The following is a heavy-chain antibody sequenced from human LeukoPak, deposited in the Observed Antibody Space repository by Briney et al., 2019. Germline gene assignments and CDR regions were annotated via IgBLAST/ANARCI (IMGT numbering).Heavy chain of an antibody. Sequence: GSLRLSCSASGFTFSNYTMHWIRQPPGKGLEWIGEIGHSGNTNYNPSLRSRVTISVDTSQSQFSLKLSSVTAADTAVYYCARVPYCSGGSCNYYYYYGMDVWGQGTTVTVSS. V-gene: IGHV4-34*01. CDR1: GFTFSNYT. CDR2: IGHSGNT. D-gene: IGHD2-15*01. CDR3: ARVPYCSGGSCNYYYYYGMDV. J-gene: IGHJ6*02.